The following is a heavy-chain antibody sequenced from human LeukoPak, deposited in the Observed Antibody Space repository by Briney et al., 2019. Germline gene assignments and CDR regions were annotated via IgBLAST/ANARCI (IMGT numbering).Heavy chain of an antibody. CDR1: GGTFGSYA. D-gene: IGHD6-13*01. J-gene: IGHJ5*02. CDR2: IIPIFGTA. V-gene: IGHV1-69*01. CDR3: AREESSRLSAWFDP. Sequence: SVKVSCKASGGTFGSYAISWVRQAPGQGLEWMGGIIPIFGTANYAQKFQGRVTITADESTSTAYMELSSLRSEDTAVYYCAREESSRLSAWFDPWGQGTLVTVSS.